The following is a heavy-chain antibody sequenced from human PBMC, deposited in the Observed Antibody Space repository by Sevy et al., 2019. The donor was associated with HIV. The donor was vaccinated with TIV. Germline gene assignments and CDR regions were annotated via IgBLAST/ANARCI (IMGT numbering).Heavy chain of an antibody. CDR2: LSGSGGST. D-gene: IGHD3-16*02. V-gene: IGHV3-23*01. Sequence: GGYLRLSCAASGFTFSIYAMSWVRQAPGKGLEWVSGLSGSGGSTYYADSVKGRFTISRDNSKNTLYLQMNSLRAEDTAVYYCAKDQGDYVWGTFRDYWGQGTLVTVSS. CDR3: AKDQGDYVWGTFRDY. J-gene: IGHJ4*02. CDR1: GFTFSIYA.